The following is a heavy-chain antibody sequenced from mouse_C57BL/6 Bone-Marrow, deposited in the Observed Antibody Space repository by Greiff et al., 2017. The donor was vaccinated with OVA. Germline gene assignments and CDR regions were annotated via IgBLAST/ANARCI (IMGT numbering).Heavy chain of an antibody. CDR1: GYTFTDYY. J-gene: IGHJ4*01. V-gene: IGHV1-19*01. CDR3: ARIRYDYDEGYAMDY. Sequence: EVKLQQSGPVLVKPGASVKMSCKASGYTFTDYYMNWVKQSHGKSLEWIGVINPYNGGTSYNQKFKGKATLTVDKSSSTAYMELNSLTSEDSAVYYCARIRYDYDEGYAMDYWGQGTSVTVSS. CDR2: INPYNGGT. D-gene: IGHD2-4*01.